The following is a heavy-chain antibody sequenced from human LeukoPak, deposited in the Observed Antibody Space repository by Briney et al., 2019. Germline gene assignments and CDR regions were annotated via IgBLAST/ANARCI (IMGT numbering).Heavy chain of an antibody. CDR3: ARRDYGGHAAYFDY. Sequence: PGESLKISCKGSGYSFTSYWIGWVRQMPGKGLEWMGIIYPGDSDTRYSPSFQGQVIMSVDKSISTAYLQWSSLKASDTAIYFCARRDYGGHAAYFDYWGQGTLVTVSS. J-gene: IGHJ4*02. D-gene: IGHD4-17*01. V-gene: IGHV5-51*01. CDR2: IYPGDSDT. CDR1: GYSFTSYW.